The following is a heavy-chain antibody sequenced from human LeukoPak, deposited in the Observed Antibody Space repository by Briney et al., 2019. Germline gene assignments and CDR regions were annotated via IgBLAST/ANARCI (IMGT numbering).Heavy chain of an antibody. V-gene: IGHV3-20*04. D-gene: IGHD4-17*01. Sequence: RPGGSLRLSCAASGFTFDDYGMTWVRQAPGKGLEWVSGINWNGGSTGYADSVKGRFTFSRDNAKNSLYLQMNSLRAEDTALYYCARVASRTYGDYFDYWGQGTLVTVSS. CDR1: GFTFDDYG. CDR2: INWNGGST. CDR3: ARVASRTYGDYFDY. J-gene: IGHJ4*02.